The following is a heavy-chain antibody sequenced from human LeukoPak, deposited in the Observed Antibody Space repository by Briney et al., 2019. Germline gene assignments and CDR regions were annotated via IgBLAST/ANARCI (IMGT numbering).Heavy chain of an antibody. CDR3: ARDMTGSGCNDAFDI. Sequence: PSQTLSLTCTVSGASISSDSYYWSWIRQPAGKGLEWIGRIYSSGNSKYNPALMSRVTISLDTSKNQLSLNLSSVTAADTAVYYCARDMTGSGCNDAFDIWGQGTMVTVSS. J-gene: IGHJ3*02. CDR2: IYSSGNS. V-gene: IGHV4-61*02. CDR1: GASISSDSYY. D-gene: IGHD3-22*01.